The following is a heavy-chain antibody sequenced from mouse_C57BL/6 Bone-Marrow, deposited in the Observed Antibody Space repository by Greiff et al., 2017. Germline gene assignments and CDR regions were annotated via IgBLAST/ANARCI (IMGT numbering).Heavy chain of an antibody. J-gene: IGHJ2*01. D-gene: IGHD1-2*01. CDR1: GYAFSSSW. Sequence: VKLMESGPELVKPGASVKISCKASGYAFSSSWMNWVKQRPGKGLEWIGRIYPGDGDTNYNGKFKGKATLTADKSSSTAYMQLSSLTSEDSAVYFCFHHFDYWGQGTTLTVSS. CDR3: FHHFDY. CDR2: IYPGDGDT. V-gene: IGHV1-82*01.